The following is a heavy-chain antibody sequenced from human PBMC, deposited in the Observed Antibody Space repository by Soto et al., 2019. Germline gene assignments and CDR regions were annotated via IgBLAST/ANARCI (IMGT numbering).Heavy chain of an antibody. J-gene: IGHJ4*02. CDR3: ARVNTTLVDHFDC. CDR1: GFSVSATS. Sequence: XGSLRLSCLVSGFSVSATSIFWVRQATGKGLEWVSLMHRGGTTDNADSVKGRFTTSRDKSKNTLYLHMNGLRVEDTAVYYCARVNTTLVDHFDCWGQGTLVTVSS. CDR2: MHRGGTT. V-gene: IGHV3-53*01. D-gene: IGHD5-18*01.